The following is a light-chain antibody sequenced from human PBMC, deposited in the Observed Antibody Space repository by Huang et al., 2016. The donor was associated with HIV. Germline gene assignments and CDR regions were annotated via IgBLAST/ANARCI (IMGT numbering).Light chain of an antibody. CDR1: QDVNKW. Sequence: DIKMTQSPSSVSASIGDRVSFTCRASQDVNKWLAWYQQTPGVAPKLLVYASSTLQRGAPSRFRGSGSGTHFTLTINNLQAEDFATYFCQQSVTFPLTFGGGTKVELK. V-gene: IGKV1-12*01. J-gene: IGKJ4*02. CDR2: ASS. CDR3: QQSVTFPLT.